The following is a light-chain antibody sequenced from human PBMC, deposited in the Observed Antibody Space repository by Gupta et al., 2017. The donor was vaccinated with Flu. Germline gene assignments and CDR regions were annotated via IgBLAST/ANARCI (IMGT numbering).Light chain of an antibody. J-gene: IGLJ1*01. CDR1: ALPNQY. V-gene: IGLV3-25*03. CDR3: QSADASSTYYV. Sequence: YELPQPPSVSVSQGQTASSTCSGDALPNQYVYWFQQRPGQAPTLLIYKDTERPSGIPERFSGSSSGTTVTLTISGVQAEDEAYYYCQSADASSTYYVFGTGTKVTV. CDR2: KDT.